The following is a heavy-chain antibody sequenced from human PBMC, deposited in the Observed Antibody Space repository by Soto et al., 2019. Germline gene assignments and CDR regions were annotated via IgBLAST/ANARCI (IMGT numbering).Heavy chain of an antibody. CDR2: IYYSGST. Sequence: SETLSLTCTVSGGPISSYYWSWIRQPPGKGLEWIGYIYYSGSTNYNPSLKSRVTISVDTSKNQFSLKLSSVTAADTAVYYCARASDYYDSSGFGQIIDYWGQGTLVTVSS. CDR1: GGPISSYY. J-gene: IGHJ4*02. V-gene: IGHV4-59*01. CDR3: ARASDYYDSSGFGQIIDY. D-gene: IGHD3-22*01.